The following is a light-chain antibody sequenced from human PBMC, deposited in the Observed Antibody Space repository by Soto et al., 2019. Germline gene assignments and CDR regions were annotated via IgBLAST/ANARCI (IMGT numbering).Light chain of an antibody. CDR3: QQYDRSPWT. CDR2: GAS. V-gene: IGKV3-20*01. J-gene: IGKJ1*01. Sequence: EIVLTQYPGTLSLSPGERATLSCRASQSVSSSFLAWYQQKPGQAPRLLIYGASSRATGIPDRFSGSGSGTDFTLTISRLEPEDFAVYYCQQYDRSPWTFGQGTKVEIK. CDR1: QSVSSSF.